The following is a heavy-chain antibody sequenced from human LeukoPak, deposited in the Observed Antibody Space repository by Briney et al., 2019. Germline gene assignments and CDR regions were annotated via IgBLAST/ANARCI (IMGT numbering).Heavy chain of an antibody. D-gene: IGHD3-16*01. CDR2: ISSSSSYI. CDR3: ARDRVLGCLDF. J-gene: IGHJ4*02. Sequence: PGGSLRLSCAASGFTFSSYSMNWVRQAPGKGLEWVSSISSSSSYIYYADSVKGRFTIFRDNSKNTLYLQMNSLRAEDTAVYYCARDRVLGCLDFWGQGTLATVSS. CDR1: GFTFSSYS. V-gene: IGHV3-21*01.